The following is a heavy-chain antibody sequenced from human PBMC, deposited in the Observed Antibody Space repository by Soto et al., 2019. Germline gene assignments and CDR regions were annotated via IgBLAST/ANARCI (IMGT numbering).Heavy chain of an antibody. CDR2: IIPVFGAT. J-gene: IGHJ4*02. CDR1: GGTFTKYA. Sequence: QVQLVQSGAEVRKPGSSVKVSCKASGGTFTKYAISWVRQAPGQGLEWLGGIIPVFGATDYAQTFQDRVTISADEATRTVHMELRSLRSEETAVYSCAASLEWSYALTQLAITTFGFFWGEGALVTVSP. D-gene: IGHD3-10*02. V-gene: IGHV1-69*01. CDR3: AASLEWSYALTQLAITTFGFF.